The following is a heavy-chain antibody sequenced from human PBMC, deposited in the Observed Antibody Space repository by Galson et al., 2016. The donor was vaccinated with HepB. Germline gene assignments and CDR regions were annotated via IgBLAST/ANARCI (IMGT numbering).Heavy chain of an antibody. CDR3: TRAGYFDWFIGFDP. J-gene: IGHJ5*02. Sequence: SLRLSCAASGFTFGDYAMSWFRQAPGKGLEWVGFIRSKAYGGATEYAASVKGRFTISRDDSKSIAYLQMNSLKTEDTAVYYCTRAGYFDWFIGFDPWGQGTLVTVSS. CDR1: GFTFGDYA. V-gene: IGHV3-49*03. D-gene: IGHD3-9*01. CDR2: IRSKAYGGAT.